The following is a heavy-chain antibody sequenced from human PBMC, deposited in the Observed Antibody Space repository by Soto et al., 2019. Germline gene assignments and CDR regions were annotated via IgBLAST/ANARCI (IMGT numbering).Heavy chain of an antibody. D-gene: IGHD3-3*01. CDR1: GFTFSSYA. CDR3: ARXRGRFLEWSYYYYGMDV. Sequence: GGSLRLSCAASGFTFSSYAMSWVRQAPGKGLEWVSAISGSGGSTYYADSVKGRFTISRDNSKNTLYLQMNSLRAEDTAVYYCARXRGRFLEWSYYYYGMDVWGQGTTVTVSS. CDR2: ISGSGGST. J-gene: IGHJ6*02. V-gene: IGHV3-23*01.